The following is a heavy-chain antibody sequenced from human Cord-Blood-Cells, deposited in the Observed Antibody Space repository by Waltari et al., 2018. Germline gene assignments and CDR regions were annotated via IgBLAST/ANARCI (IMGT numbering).Heavy chain of an antibody. Sequence: QVQLVQSGAEVKKPGASVKVSCKASGYTFTSYDINWVRQATGQGLEWMGWTNPNSGNTGYAPKVQGRVTITRNTSISTAYMELSSLRSEDTAVYYCARVGAAAGRTDAFDIWGQGTMVTVSS. D-gene: IGHD6-13*01. CDR2: TNPNSGNT. CDR1: GYTFTSYD. CDR3: ARVGAAAGRTDAFDI. V-gene: IGHV1-8*03. J-gene: IGHJ3*02.